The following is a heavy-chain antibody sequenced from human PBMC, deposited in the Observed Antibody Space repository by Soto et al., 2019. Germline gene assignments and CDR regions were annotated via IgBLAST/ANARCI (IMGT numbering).Heavy chain of an antibody. CDR3: VAGPDRAKSAY. Sequence: SETLSLTCTVSGGSINDYYWSWTRQPPGKGLEWIAYGLRPDYTGYNPSLRNRVTISSDTSKNQFSLRLISVTAADTAVYYCVAGPDRAKSAYWGQGTLVTAPQ. V-gene: IGHV4-59*01. J-gene: IGHJ4*01. CDR2: GLRPDYT. CDR1: GGSINDYY.